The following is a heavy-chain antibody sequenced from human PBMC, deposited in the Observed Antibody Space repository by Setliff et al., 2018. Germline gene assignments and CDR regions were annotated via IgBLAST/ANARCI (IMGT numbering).Heavy chain of an antibody. Sequence: SETLSLTCAVYGDSFSDYYWSWIRQPPGKGLEWIAEINHSGSTNYNPSLKSRVTISVDTSKNQFSLKLSSVTAADTALYYCRQAVVGRDVFDIWGQGTVVTVSS. D-gene: IGHD1-1*01. CDR3: RQAVVGRDVFDI. J-gene: IGHJ3*02. CDR1: GDSFSDYY. V-gene: IGHV4-34*01. CDR2: INHSGST.